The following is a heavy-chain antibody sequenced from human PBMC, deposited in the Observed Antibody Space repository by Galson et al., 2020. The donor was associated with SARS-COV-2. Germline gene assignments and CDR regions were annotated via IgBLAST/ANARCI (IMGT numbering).Heavy chain of an antibody. D-gene: IGHD3-3*01. CDR1: GFTFSSYA. J-gene: IGHJ6*02. Sequence: GGSLRLSCAASGFTFSSYAMSWVRQAPGKGLEWVSAISGSGGSTYYADSVKGRFTISRDNSKNTLYLQMNSLRAEDTAVYYCAKDSPTYYDFWSGSMTLYYYGMDVWGQGTTVTVSS. CDR2: ISGSGGST. V-gene: IGHV3-23*01. CDR3: AKDSPTYYDFWSGSMTLYYYGMDV.